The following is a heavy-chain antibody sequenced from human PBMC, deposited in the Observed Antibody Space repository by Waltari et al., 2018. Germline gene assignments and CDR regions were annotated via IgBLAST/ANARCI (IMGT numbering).Heavy chain of an antibody. Sequence: QVQLVESGGGAVQPGRSLRLSCAASGFTFSSFVMHWLRQAPGKGLELGAVITYDGDNENYVDSVKGRFTISRDNSKNTLFLQMNSLRVEDAAVYYCARVVSGAFDMWGQGTMVIVSS. CDR1: GFTFSSFV. J-gene: IGHJ3*02. CDR2: ITYDGDNE. CDR3: ARVVSGAFDM. D-gene: IGHD3-10*01. V-gene: IGHV3-30*03.